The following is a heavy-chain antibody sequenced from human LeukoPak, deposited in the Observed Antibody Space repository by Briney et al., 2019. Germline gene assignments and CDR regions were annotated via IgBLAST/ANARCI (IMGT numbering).Heavy chain of an antibody. Sequence: SETLSLTCAVSGDSISSSNWWCWVRQPPGKGLEWIGEIYHSGSTNYNPSLKSRVTISVDTSKNQFSLKLSSVTAADTAVYYCARTDPYDILTGYYSGYYYMDVWGKGTTVTVSS. J-gene: IGHJ6*03. CDR1: GDSISSSNW. V-gene: IGHV4-4*02. D-gene: IGHD3-9*01. CDR3: ARTDPYDILTGYYSGYYYMDV. CDR2: IYHSGST.